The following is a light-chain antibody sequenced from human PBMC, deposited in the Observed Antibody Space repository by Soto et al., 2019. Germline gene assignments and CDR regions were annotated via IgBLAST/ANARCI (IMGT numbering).Light chain of an antibody. CDR3: QQYDSLPVA. CDR2: KAS. CDR1: QGISSY. Sequence: AIQMTQSPSSLSASPGDRVTITCQASQGISSYLAWYQQKPGKAPKLLIYKASNLKSGVPSRFSGSGSGTDFTLTISSLQPDDFATYYCQQYDSLPVAFGQGTKVDIK. J-gene: IGKJ1*01. V-gene: IGKV1-8*01.